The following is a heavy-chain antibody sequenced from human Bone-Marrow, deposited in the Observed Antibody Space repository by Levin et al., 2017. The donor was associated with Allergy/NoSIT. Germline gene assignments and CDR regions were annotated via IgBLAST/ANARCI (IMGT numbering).Heavy chain of an antibody. CDR3: AKDLWQLGSYGMDV. CDR2: ISWNSGSI. CDR1: GFTFDDYA. V-gene: IGHV3-9*01. Sequence: GGSLRLSCAASGFTFDDYAMHWVRQAPGKGLEWVSGISWNSGSIGYADSVKGRFTISRDNAKNSLYLQMNSLRAEDTALYYCAKDLWQLGSYGMDVWGQGTTVTVSS. J-gene: IGHJ6*02. D-gene: IGHD6-6*01.